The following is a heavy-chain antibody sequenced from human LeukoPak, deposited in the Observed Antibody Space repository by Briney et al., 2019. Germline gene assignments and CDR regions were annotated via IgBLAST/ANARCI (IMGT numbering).Heavy chain of an antibody. J-gene: IGHJ4*02. V-gene: IGHV1-2*02. CDR3: ARDRSPQAVVSAIDY. CDR2: INPNSGGT. CDR1: GYTFTGYY. Sequence: GASVKVSCKASGYTFTGYYMHWVRQAPGQGLEWMGWINPNSGGTNYAQKFQGRVTMTRDTSISTAYMELSRLRSDDTAVYYCARDRSPQAVVSAIDYWGQGTLVTVSS. D-gene: IGHD4-23*01.